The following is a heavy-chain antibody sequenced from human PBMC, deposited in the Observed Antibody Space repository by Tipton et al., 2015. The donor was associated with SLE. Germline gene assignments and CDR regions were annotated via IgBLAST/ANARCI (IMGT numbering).Heavy chain of an antibody. V-gene: IGHV4-59*12. CDR1: GGSISSSY. J-gene: IGHJ6*02. Sequence: TLSLTCTVSGGSISSSYWSWIRQPPGKGLEWIGYIYYSGSTNYNPSLKSRVTISLDTSRTQFSLKLTSVTAADTAVYYCVRLPANRGFEGGFWYYGMDVWGQGTMVTVSS. CDR2: IYYSGST. D-gene: IGHD3-16*01. CDR3: VRLPANRGFEGGFWYYGMDV.